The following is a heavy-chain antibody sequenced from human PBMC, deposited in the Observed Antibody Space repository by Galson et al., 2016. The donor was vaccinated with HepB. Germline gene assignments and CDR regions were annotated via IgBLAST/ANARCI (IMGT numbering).Heavy chain of an antibody. J-gene: IGHJ3*02. CDR2: XSWNSGXI. CDR1: GFTFTDYA. CDR3: AKDMGAVTTKDAFDT. V-gene: IGHV3-9*01. D-gene: IGHD4-11*01. Sequence: SLRLSCAASGFTFTDYAMAWXRQAXXKGLXXVSXXSWNSGXIGYADSVKGRFTISRDNAKNSLLLQMXSLRAEDSALYYCAKDMGAVTTKDAFDTWGRGTMXTVSS.